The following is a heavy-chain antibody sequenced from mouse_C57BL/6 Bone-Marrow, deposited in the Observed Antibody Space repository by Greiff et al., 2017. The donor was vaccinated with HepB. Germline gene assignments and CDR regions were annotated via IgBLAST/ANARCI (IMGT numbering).Heavy chain of an antibody. D-gene: IGHD2-2*01. CDR2: INPNNGGT. V-gene: IGHV1-26*01. CDR1: GYTFTDYY. Sequence: VQLQQSGPELVKPGASVKISCKASGYTFTDYYMNWVKQSHGKSLEWIGDINPNNGGTSYNQKFKGKATLTVDKSSSTAYMELRSLTSEDSAVYYCARWLPSYFDYWGQGTTLTVSS. CDR3: ARWLPSYFDY. J-gene: IGHJ2*01.